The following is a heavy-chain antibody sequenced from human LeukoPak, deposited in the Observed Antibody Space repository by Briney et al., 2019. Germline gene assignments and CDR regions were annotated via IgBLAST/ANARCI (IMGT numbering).Heavy chain of an antibody. Sequence: GGSLRLSCAASGFTVSSNYMSWVRQAPGKGLEWVSVIYSGGSTYYADSVKGRFTISRHNSKDTLYLQMNSLRAEDTAVYYCASTPRGGYRQGPPNYWGQGTLVTVSS. CDR1: GFTVSSNY. CDR2: IYSGGST. J-gene: IGHJ4*02. CDR3: ASTPRGGYRQGPPNY. V-gene: IGHV3-53*04. D-gene: IGHD5-12*01.